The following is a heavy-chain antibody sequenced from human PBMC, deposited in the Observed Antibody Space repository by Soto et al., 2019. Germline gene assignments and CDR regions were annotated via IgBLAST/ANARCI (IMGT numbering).Heavy chain of an antibody. CDR3: AAEPLGFRYYYGMDV. CDR2: ISPYNDDT. D-gene: IGHD3-10*01. V-gene: IGHV1-18*01. Sequence: GASVKVSCKTSGYTFINYGISWVRQAPGQGPEWMGWISPYNDDTKYAQKFQGRVTITRDMSTSTAYMELSSLRSEDTAVYYCAAEPLGFRYYYGMDVWGQGTTVTVSS. J-gene: IGHJ6*02. CDR1: GYTFINYG.